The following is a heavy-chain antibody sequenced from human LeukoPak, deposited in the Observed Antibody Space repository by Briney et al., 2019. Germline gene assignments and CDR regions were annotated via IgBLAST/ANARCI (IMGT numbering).Heavy chain of an antibody. CDR1: GGSISSYY. CDR2: IYYSGST. Sequence: SETLSLTCTVSGGSISSYYWSWIRQPPGKGLEWIGYIYYSGSTNYNPSHKSRVTISVDTSKNQFSLKLSSVTAADTAVYYCARVLGYCSSTSCYAGYYYYYMDVWGKGTTVTVSS. J-gene: IGHJ6*03. V-gene: IGHV4-59*12. D-gene: IGHD2-2*01. CDR3: ARVLGYCSSTSCYAGYYYYYMDV.